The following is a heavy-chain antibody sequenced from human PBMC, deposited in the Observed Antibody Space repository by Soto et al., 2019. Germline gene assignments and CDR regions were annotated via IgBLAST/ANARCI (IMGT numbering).Heavy chain of an antibody. V-gene: IGHV3-66*01. CDR3: ARDPASYSGYDSRDY. CDR2: IYSGGST. Sequence: GGSLRLSCAASGFTVSNNYMSWVRQAPGKGLEWVSLIYSGGSTYYADSVKGRFTISRDSSKNTLYLQMNSLRAEDTAMYYCARDPASYSGYDSRDYWGQGTLVTVSS. J-gene: IGHJ4*02. CDR1: GFTVSNNY. D-gene: IGHD5-12*01.